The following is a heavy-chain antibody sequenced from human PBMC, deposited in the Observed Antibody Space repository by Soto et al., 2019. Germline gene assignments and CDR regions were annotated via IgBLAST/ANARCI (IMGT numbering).Heavy chain of an antibody. J-gene: IGHJ5*02. Sequence: KPGGSLRLSCAASGFTFSNAWMSWVRQAPGKGLEWVGRIKSKTDGGTTDYAAPVKGRFTISRDDSKNTLYLQMNSLKTEDTAVYYCTTGLVTTGTRFDPWGQGTLVTVSS. D-gene: IGHD1-1*01. CDR3: TTGLVTTGTRFDP. CDR2: IKSKTDGGTT. V-gene: IGHV3-15*01. CDR1: GFTFSNAW.